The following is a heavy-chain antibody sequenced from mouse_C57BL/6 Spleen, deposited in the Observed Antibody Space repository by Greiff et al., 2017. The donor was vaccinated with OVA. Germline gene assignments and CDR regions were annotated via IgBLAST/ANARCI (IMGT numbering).Heavy chain of an antibody. CDR3: VYGNYESMDY. D-gene: IGHD2-10*02. Sequence: VQLQQSGPELVKPGASVKMSCKASGYTFTDYNMHWVKQSHGKSLEWIGYINPNNGGTSYNQKFKGKATLTVNKSSSTAYMELRSLTSEDSAVYYCVYGNYESMDYWGQGTSVTVSS. V-gene: IGHV1-22*01. J-gene: IGHJ4*01. CDR2: INPNNGGT. CDR1: GYTFTDYN.